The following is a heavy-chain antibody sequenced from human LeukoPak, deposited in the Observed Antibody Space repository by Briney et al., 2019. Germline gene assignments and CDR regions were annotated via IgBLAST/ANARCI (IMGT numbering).Heavy chain of an antibody. Sequence: ASVKVSCKASGGTFSSYAISWVRQAPGQGLEWMGGIIPIFGTANYAQKFQGRVTITADKSTSTAYMELSSLRSEDTAVYYYAREKPPLWFGELRPYYYYYMDVWGKGTTVTVSS. J-gene: IGHJ6*03. CDR1: GGTFSSYA. CDR3: AREKPPLWFGELRPYYYYYMDV. V-gene: IGHV1-69*06. CDR2: IIPIFGTA. D-gene: IGHD3-10*01.